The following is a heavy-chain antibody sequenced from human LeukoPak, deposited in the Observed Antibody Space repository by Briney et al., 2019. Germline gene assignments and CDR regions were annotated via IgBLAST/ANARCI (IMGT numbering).Heavy chain of an antibody. Sequence: SETLSLTCAVYGGSFRGYYWSWIRQPPGKGLEWIGEINHSGSTNYNPSLKSRVTISVDTSKNQFPLKLSSVTAADTAVYYCASTTMVRGVIFPTDFDYWGQGTLVTVSS. CDR3: ASTTMVRGVIFPTDFDY. J-gene: IGHJ4*02. D-gene: IGHD3-10*01. CDR1: GGSFRGYY. CDR2: INHSGST. V-gene: IGHV4-34*01.